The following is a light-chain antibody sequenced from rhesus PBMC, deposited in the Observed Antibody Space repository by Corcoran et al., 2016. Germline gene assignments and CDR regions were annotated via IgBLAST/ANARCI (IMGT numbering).Light chain of an antibody. CDR1: QGISSW. CDR3: QQYSSRPPT. V-gene: IGKV1-22*01. J-gene: IGKJ1*01. CDR2: KAS. Sequence: DIQMTQSPSSLSASVGDTVTITCRASQGISSWLAWYQQKPRKTPKLLIYKASSLQSGVPSRFSGSGSGTDFTLTISSLQSEDFATYYCQQYSSRPPTFGQGTKVEIK.